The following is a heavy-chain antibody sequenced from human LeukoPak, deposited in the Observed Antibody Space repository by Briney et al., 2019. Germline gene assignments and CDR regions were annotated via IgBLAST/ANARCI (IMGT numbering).Heavy chain of an antibody. CDR3: ARAGSSWYVPYFDY. J-gene: IGHJ4*02. V-gene: IGHV4-61*08. D-gene: IGHD6-13*01. Sequence: SQTLSLTCTVSGGSISSGGNYWSWIRQPPGKGLEWIGYIYYSGSTNYNPSLKSRVTISVDTSKNQFSLKLSSVTAADTAVYYCARAGSSWYVPYFDYWGQGTLVTVSS. CDR2: IYYSGST. CDR1: GGSISSGGNY.